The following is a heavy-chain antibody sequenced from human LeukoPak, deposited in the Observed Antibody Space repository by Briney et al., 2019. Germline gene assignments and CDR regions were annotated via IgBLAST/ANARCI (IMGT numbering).Heavy chain of an antibody. D-gene: IGHD3-3*01. CDR3: ARDRAIFGVVIIPYL. CDR2: IYYSGST. V-gene: IGHV4-59*01. Sequence: SETLSLTCTVSGGSISSYYWSWIRQPPGKGLEWIGYIYYSGSTNYNPSLKSRVTISVDTSKNQFSLKLSSVTAADTAVYYCARDRAIFGVVIIPYLWGQGTLVTVSS. J-gene: IGHJ4*02. CDR1: GGSISSYY.